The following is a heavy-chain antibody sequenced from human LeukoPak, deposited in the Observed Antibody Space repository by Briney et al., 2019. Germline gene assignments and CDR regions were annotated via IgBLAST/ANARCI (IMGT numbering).Heavy chain of an antibody. V-gene: IGHV4-61*02. CDR1: GDSISSGSYY. Sequence: SETLSLTCTVSGDSISSGSYYWNWIRQPAGKGLEWIGRIYTSGSTNYSPSLKSRVTILLDTSKNQFSLKLSSVTAADTAVYFCARCMSELDYGDYAYYYHMDVWGKGTTVTVSS. CDR3: ARCMSELDYGDYAYYYHMDV. J-gene: IGHJ6*04. CDR2: IYTSGST. D-gene: IGHD4-17*01.